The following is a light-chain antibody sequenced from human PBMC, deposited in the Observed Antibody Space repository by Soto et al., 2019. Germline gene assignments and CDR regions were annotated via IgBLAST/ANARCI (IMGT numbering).Light chain of an antibody. CDR1: AVPKKY. CDR2: EDS. Sequence: SYELTQSPSVSVSPGQTARITWSGDAVPKKYAYWYQLQSGQAPVLVIYEDSKRPSGIPERFSGSSSGTMATLTISGAQVEDEADYYCYSTDSSGNHSVVFGGGTKVTVL. CDR3: YSTDSSGNHSVV. V-gene: IGLV3-10*01. J-gene: IGLJ2*01.